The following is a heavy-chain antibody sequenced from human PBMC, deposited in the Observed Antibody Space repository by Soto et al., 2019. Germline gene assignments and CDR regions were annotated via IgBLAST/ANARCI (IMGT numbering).Heavy chain of an antibody. CDR3: ARGSMVRGSKYNWFDP. V-gene: IGHV5-10-1*01. J-gene: IGHJ5*02. CDR2: IDPSDSYT. CDR1: GYTFTSYW. D-gene: IGHD3-10*01. Sequence: GASVKVSCKASGYTFTSYWISWVRQMPGKGLEWMGRIDPSDSYTNYSPSFQGHVTISADKSICTAYLQWSSLKASDTAMYYCARGSMVRGSKYNWFDPWGQGTLVTVSS.